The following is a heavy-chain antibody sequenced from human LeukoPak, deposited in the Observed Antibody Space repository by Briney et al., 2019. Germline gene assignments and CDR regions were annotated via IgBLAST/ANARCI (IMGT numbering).Heavy chain of an antibody. J-gene: IGHJ6*03. Sequence: GGSLRLSCAASGFTFSDYYMGWIRQAPGKGLEWVSYISSSGSTIYYADSVKGRFTISRDNAKNSLYLQMNSLRAEDTAVYYCARVTTLKRSYYYYYYMDVWGKGTTVTISS. CDR1: GFTFSDYY. CDR3: ARVTTLKRSYYYYYYMDV. CDR2: ISSSGSTI. D-gene: IGHD1-14*01. V-gene: IGHV3-11*01.